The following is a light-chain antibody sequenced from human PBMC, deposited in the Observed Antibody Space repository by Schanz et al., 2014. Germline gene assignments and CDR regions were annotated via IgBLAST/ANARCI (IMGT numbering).Light chain of an antibody. CDR1: SSDVGAYND. CDR2: DVN. Sequence: QSALTQPASVSGSPGQSVTISCTGTSSDVGAYNDVSWYQQHPGKAPKLMIYDVNKRPSGVPDRFSGSRSGTSASLAITGLQAEDEADYYCQSYDSSLSAWVFGGGTKLTVL. V-gene: IGLV2-11*01. CDR3: QSYDSSLSAWV. J-gene: IGLJ3*02.